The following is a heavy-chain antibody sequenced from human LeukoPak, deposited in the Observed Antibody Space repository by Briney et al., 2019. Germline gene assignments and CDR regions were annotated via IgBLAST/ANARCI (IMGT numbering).Heavy chain of an antibody. J-gene: IGHJ4*01. CDR2: IYYSGST. CDR3: ARQPRYGPFDY. D-gene: IGHD5-18*01. Sequence: PSETLSLTCTVSGGSISSSSYYWGWIRQPPGKGLEWIGSIYYSGSTYYNPSLKSRVTISVDTSKNQFSLKLSSVTAADTAVYYCARQPRYGPFDYWGHGTLVTVSS. CDR1: GGSISSSSYY. V-gene: IGHV4-39*01.